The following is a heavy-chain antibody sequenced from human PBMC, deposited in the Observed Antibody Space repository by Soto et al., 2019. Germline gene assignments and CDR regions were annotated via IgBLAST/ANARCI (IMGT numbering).Heavy chain of an antibody. D-gene: IGHD3-10*01. CDR3: ARGGGDYSGSGRILDY. CDR1: GDSISSSCW. Sequence: QVQLQESGPGLAKPSGTLSLTCAVSGDSISSSCWWTWVRQSPGKGLEWIGEIFHSGSTNYNPSLKSRITISVDKAKSLFSLRVNSMTAADTAMYYCARGGGDYSGSGRILDYWGQGTLVTVSS. V-gene: IGHV4-4*02. CDR2: IFHSGST. J-gene: IGHJ4*02.